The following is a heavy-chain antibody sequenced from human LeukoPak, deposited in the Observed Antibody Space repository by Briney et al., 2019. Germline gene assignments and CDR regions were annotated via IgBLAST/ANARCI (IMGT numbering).Heavy chain of an antibody. V-gene: IGHV3-53*04. D-gene: IGHD3-22*01. CDR3: ARVLGYDSSGYYRGYFDY. Sequence: TGGSLRLSCAASGFTVSNNYMSWVRQAPGKGLEWVSVIYSAGTTYYADSVKGRFTISRQNPENTLFLQMNSLRAEDTAVYYCARVLGYDSSGYYRGYFDYWGQGTLVTASS. J-gene: IGHJ4*02. CDR1: GFTVSNNY. CDR2: IYSAGTT.